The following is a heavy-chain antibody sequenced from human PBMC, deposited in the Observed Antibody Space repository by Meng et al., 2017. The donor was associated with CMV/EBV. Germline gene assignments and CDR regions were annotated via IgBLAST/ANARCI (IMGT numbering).Heavy chain of an antibody. D-gene: IGHD6-6*01. CDR3: ARGRVRIAARGRGNFDY. Sequence: ASVKVSCKASGYTFTGYYMHWVRQAPAQGLEWMGWINPNSGGTNYAQKFQGRVTMTRDTSISTAYMELSRLRSDDTAVYYCARGRVRIAARGRGNFDYWGQGTLVTVSS. J-gene: IGHJ4*02. CDR2: INPNSGGT. V-gene: IGHV1-2*02. CDR1: GYTFTGYY.